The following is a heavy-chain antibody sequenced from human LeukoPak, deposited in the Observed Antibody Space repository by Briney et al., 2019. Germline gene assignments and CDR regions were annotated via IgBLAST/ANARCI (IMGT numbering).Heavy chain of an antibody. CDR1: GYTFTSYY. J-gene: IGHJ4*02. D-gene: IGHD3-22*01. CDR3: AKLDSFTMIVVVKSFDY. CDR2: INPSGGST. V-gene: IGHV1-46*01. Sequence: ASVKVSCKASGYTFTSYYMHWVRQAPGQGLEWMGIINPSGGSTSYAQKFQGRVTMTRDMSTSTVYMELSSLRFEDTAVYYCAKLDSFTMIVVVKSFDYWGQGTLVTVSS.